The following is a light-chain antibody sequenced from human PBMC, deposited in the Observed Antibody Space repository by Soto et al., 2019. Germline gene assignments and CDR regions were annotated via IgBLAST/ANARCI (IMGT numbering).Light chain of an antibody. J-gene: IGLJ1*01. CDR2: EVS. CDR3: CSYTSTSARV. Sequence: QSALTQPASVSGSPGQSITISCTGTSSDIGDYDYVSWYQQHPGKVPKLIIFEVSNRPSGVSNRFSGSKSGNTASLTISGLQTDDEADYYCCSYTSTSARVFGTGTKLTVL. V-gene: IGLV2-14*01. CDR1: SSDIGDYDY.